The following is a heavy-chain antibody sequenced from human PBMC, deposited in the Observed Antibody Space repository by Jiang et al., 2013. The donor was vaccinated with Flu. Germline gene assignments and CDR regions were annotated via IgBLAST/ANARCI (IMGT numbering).Heavy chain of an antibody. CDR1: GGSISSYY. D-gene: IGHD6-13*01. Sequence: GSGLVKPSETLSLTCTVSGGSISSYYWSWIRQPPGKGLEWIGYIYYSGSTNYNPSLKSRVTISVDTSKNQFSPKLSSVTAADTAVYYCARWNIAAAANGLDYWGQGTLVTVSS. J-gene: IGHJ4*02. V-gene: IGHV4-59*08. CDR2: IYYSGST. CDR3: ARWNIAAAANGLDY.